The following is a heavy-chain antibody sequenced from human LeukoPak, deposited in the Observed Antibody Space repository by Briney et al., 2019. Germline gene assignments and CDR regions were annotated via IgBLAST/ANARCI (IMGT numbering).Heavy chain of an antibody. Sequence: ASVKVSCKASGYTFTSYAMYWVRQAPGQRLEWMGWINAGNGNTKYSQEFQGRVTITRDTSASTAYMELSSLRSEDMAVYYCARGEGIAVAATGEYYFDYWGQGTLVTVSS. J-gene: IGHJ4*02. CDR2: INAGNGNT. D-gene: IGHD6-19*01. CDR3: ARGEGIAVAATGEYYFDY. V-gene: IGHV1-3*03. CDR1: GYTFTSYA.